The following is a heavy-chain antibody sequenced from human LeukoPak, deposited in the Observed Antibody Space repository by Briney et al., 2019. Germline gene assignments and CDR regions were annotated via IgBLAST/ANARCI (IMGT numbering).Heavy chain of an antibody. Sequence: SVKVSCKASGGTFSSYAISWVRQAPGQGLEWMGGIIPIFGTANYAQKFQGRVTITTDESTSTAYLQWSSLKASDTAMYYCARRIHPSSSWQERWFDPWGQGTLVTVSS. D-gene: IGHD6-13*01. CDR1: GGTFSSYA. CDR2: IIPIFGTA. J-gene: IGHJ5*02. CDR3: ARRIHPSSSWQERWFDP. V-gene: IGHV1-69*05.